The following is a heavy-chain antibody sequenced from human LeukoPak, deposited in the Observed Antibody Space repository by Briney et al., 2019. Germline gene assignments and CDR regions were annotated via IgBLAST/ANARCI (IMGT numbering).Heavy chain of an antibody. D-gene: IGHD2-15*01. CDR2: ISSTSSYI. V-gene: IGHV3-21*01. J-gene: IGHJ6*02. CDR3: ARITSGDSRGYGMDV. Sequence: GGSLRLSCVASGFTFSTYSMNWVRQAPGKGLEWVSAISSTSSYIYYADSVKGRFTISRDNAKNSLFLQMNSLRAEDTAVYFCARITSGDSRGYGMDVWGQGTTVAVSS. CDR1: GFTFSTYS.